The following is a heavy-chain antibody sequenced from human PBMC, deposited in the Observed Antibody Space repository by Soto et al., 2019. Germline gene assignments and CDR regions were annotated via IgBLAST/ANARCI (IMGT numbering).Heavy chain of an antibody. CDR3: AIFRAYYDSSGYPTGAFDI. J-gene: IGHJ3*02. CDR2: INPNSGGT. Sequence: ASVKVSCKASGYTFTGYYMHWVRQAPGQGLEWMGWINPNSGGTNYAQKFQGWVTMTRDTSISTAYTELSRLRSDDTAVYYCAIFRAYYDSSGYPTGAFDIWGQGKMVTVSS. CDR1: GYTFTGYY. D-gene: IGHD3-22*01. V-gene: IGHV1-2*04.